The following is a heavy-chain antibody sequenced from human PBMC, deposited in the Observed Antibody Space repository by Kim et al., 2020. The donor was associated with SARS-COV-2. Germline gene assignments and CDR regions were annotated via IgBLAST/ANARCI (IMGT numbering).Heavy chain of an antibody. J-gene: IGHJ4*02. Sequence: QGRVTITADESTSTAYMELSSLRAEDTAVYYCARSHGGVVVAATRDPFDYWGQGTLVTVSS. V-gene: IGHV1-69*01. CDR3: ARSHGGVVVAATRDPFDY. D-gene: IGHD2-15*01.